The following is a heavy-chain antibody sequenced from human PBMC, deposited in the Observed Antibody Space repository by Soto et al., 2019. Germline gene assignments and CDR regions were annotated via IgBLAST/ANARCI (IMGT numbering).Heavy chain of an antibody. V-gene: IGHV3-48*01. CDR3: ARDRPGYSYGLDY. J-gene: IGHJ4*02. D-gene: IGHD5-18*01. Sequence: EVQLVESGGGLVQPGGSLRLSCAASGFTFSSYSMNWVRQAPGKGLEWVSYISSSSSTIYYADSVKGRFTISRDNAKNSLYLLMNSLRAEDTAVYYCARDRPGYSYGLDYWGQGTLVTVSS. CDR1: GFTFSSYS. CDR2: ISSSSSTI.